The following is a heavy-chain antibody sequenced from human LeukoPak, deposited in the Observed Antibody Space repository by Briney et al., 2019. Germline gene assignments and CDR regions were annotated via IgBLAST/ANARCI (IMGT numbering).Heavy chain of an antibody. D-gene: IGHD3-3*01. J-gene: IGHJ6*03. CDR3: ARVGHYDFPYYYYYMDV. V-gene: IGHV4-59*01. CDR1: GGSISSYY. Sequence: PSETLSLTCTVSGGSISSYYWSWIRQPPGKGLEWIGYIYYSGSTNYNPSLKSRVTISVDTSKNQFSLKLSSVTAADTAVYYCARVGHYDFPYYYYYMDVWGKGTTVTVSS. CDR2: IYYSGST.